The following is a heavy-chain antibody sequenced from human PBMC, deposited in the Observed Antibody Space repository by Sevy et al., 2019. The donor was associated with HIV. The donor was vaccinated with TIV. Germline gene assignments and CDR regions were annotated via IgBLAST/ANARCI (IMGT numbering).Heavy chain of an antibody. J-gene: IGHJ2*01. CDR1: GITVSSNY. CDR3: ARAVEDYSDSSGWDWYFDL. CDR2: IFASSNT. V-gene: IGHV3-66*01. Sequence: GGSLRLSCAVSGITVSSNYMGWVRQAPGKGLQWVSGIFASSNTHFADSVKGRFSISRDNSKNKLSLQMNSLSAEDTAVYYCARAVEDYSDSSGWDWYFDLWGRGTLVTVSS. D-gene: IGHD3-22*01.